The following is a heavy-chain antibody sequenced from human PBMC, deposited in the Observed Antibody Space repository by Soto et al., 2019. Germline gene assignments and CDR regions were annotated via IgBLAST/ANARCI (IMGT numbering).Heavy chain of an antibody. J-gene: IGHJ6*02. Sequence: PGGSLRLSCTDSGFTFGYYAMSWFRKAPGKGLEWVGFIRSKAHGGTTEYAASVKGRFTISRDDSKSIAYLQMNSLKTEDTAVYYCTKGLYYYDISGRDVWGQGTTVTVSS. D-gene: IGHD3-22*01. CDR3: TKGLYYYDISGRDV. CDR2: IRSKAHGGTT. CDR1: GFTFGYYA. V-gene: IGHV3-49*03.